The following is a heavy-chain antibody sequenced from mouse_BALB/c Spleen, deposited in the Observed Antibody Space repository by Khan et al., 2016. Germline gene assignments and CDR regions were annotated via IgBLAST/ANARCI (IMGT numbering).Heavy chain of an antibody. D-gene: IGHD1-1*01. V-gene: IGHV9-3-1*01. CDR2: INPDNGEP. CDR1: GYTLTNYG. J-gene: IGHJ4*01. CDR3: ARTPPLLPDCYAMDS. Sequence: QIQLVQSGPELKKPGETVKISCKASGYTLTNYGMNWVKQAPGKGLKWMGWINPDNGEPTYADDFKGRFDFSLETSANTAYLQINNLKNEDTATCFCARTPPLLPDCYAMDSWGQGTSVTVSS.